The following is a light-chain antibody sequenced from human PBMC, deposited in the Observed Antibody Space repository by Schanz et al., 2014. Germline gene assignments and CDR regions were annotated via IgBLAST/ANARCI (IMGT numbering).Light chain of an antibody. CDR3: QQYGSSPLIT. V-gene: IGKV3-20*01. CDR1: QSVSSSY. J-gene: IGKJ3*01. CDR2: DAS. Sequence: EIALTQSPGALSLSPGDRATLSCRASQSVSSSYLAWYQQKPGQAPRLLISDASNRATGIPARFSGSGSETDFTLTISRLEPEDFAVYYCQQYGSSPLITFGPGTKVDIK.